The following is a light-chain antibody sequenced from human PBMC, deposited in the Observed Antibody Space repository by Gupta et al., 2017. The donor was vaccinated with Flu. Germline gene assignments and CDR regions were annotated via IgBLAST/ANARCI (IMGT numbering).Light chain of an antibody. CDR2: SNN. Sequence: QSVLTQPPSASGTPGQRVTISCSGSGSNIGNNPVDWYQQLPGTAPKLLIYSNNQRASGVPDRFSGSQSGSSASLAISGLQSEDEADYYCAAWDDSLNGPVFGGGTKLTVL. CDR1: GSNIGNNP. J-gene: IGLJ3*02. CDR3: AAWDDSLNGPV. V-gene: IGLV1-44*01.